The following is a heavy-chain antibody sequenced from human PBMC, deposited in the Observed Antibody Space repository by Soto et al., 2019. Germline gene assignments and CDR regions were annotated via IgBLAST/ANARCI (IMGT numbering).Heavy chain of an antibody. D-gene: IGHD2-21*02. CDR2: IDGRDGT. CDR1: GFTFRAYT. Sequence: EVQLLESGGGLVQPGGSLRLSCAGSGFTFRAYTMAWVRQAPGKGLEWVSGIDGRDGTYYADSVKGRFNISRDSSRNTLFLQMNSLKADDTAVYYCAKTGPVTARIRFDSWGQGALVTVS. V-gene: IGHV3-23*01. J-gene: IGHJ4*02. CDR3: AKTGPVTARIRFDS.